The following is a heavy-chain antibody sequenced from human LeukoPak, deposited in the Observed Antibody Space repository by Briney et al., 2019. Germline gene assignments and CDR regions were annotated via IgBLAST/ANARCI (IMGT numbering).Heavy chain of an antibody. D-gene: IGHD2-2*01. CDR2: ISRSSVYI. J-gene: IGHJ6*02. V-gene: IGHV3-21*01. CDR1: GLTFRDYA. Sequence: GRSLSLSCAVSGLTFRDYAMDWVRQAPGKGLEWVSAISRSSVYILYTDSVKGRFTISRDYAKHSVHLQMNSLRAEDTAVYYCARICRYQRVDYYALDVWGQGTTVTVSS. CDR3: ARICRYQRVDYYALDV.